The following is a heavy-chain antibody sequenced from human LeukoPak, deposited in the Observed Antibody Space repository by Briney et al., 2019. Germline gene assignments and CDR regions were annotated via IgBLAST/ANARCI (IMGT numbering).Heavy chain of an antibody. Sequence: GGSLRLSCAASGFTFSRYSMNWVRQAPGKGLEWVSSITTSSSYIYYADSVKGRFTISRDNAKNSLYLQMNSLRGEDTAVYDCATGGVHYYDSSADYWGQGTLVTVSS. CDR3: ATGGVHYYDSSADY. J-gene: IGHJ4*02. CDR1: GFTFSRYS. D-gene: IGHD3-22*01. CDR2: ITTSSSYI. V-gene: IGHV3-21*01.